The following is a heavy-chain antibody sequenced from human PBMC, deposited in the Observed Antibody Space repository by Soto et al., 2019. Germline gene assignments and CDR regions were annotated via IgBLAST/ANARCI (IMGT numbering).Heavy chain of an antibody. CDR1: GGSISSGGYY. J-gene: IGHJ1*01. D-gene: IGHD3-22*01. CDR3: AIYDSSGSRGFQH. CDR2: IYYSGST. V-gene: IGHV4-31*03. Sequence: QVQLQESGPGLVKPSQTLSLTCTISGGSISSGGYYWSWIRQHPGKGLEWIGYIYYSGSTYYNPSLKSRVTISVDTSKNQFSLKLSSVTAADTAVYYCAIYDSSGSRGFQHWGQGTLVTVSS.